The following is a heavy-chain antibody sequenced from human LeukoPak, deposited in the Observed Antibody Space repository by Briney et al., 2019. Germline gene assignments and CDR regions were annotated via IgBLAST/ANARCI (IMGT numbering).Heavy chain of an antibody. CDR1: GYTFTSYD. J-gene: IGHJ6*02. D-gene: IGHD6-13*01. V-gene: IGHV1-8*01. CDR3: ARGLDSSSWYGSSYYYYYGMDV. Sequence: ASVKVSCKASGYTFTSYDINWVRQATGQGLEWMGWMNPNSGNTGYAQEFQGRVTMTRNTSISTAYMELSSLRSEDTAVYYCARGLDSSSWYGSSYYYYYGMDVWGQGTTVTVSS. CDR2: MNPNSGNT.